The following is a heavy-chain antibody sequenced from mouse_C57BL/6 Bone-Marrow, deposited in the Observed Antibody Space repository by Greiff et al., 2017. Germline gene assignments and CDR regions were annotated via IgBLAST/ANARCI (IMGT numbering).Heavy chain of an antibody. CDR2: IDPANGNT. CDR3: GGDYCGSGYFDV. Sequence: VQLKESVAELVRPGASVKLSCTASGFNIKNTYMHWVKQRPEQGLEWIGRIDPANGNTKYAPKFQGKATITADTSSNTAYLQLSSLTSEDTAIYYCGGDYCGSGYFDVWGTGTGVTVSA. CDR1: GFNIKNTY. D-gene: IGHD1-1*01. J-gene: IGHJ1*03. V-gene: IGHV14-3*01.